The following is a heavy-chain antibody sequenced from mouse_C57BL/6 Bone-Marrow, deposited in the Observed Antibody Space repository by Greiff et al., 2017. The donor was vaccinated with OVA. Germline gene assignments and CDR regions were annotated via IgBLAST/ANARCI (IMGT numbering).Heavy chain of an antibody. J-gene: IGHJ2*01. CDR1: GYTFTDYE. CDR3: ATFIAAPERDY. CDR2: IDPETGGT. D-gene: IGHD1-1*01. Sequence: LVESGAELVRPGASVTLSCKASGYTFTDYEMHWVKQTPVHGLEWIGAIDPETGGTAYNQKFKGKAILTADKSSSTAYLELSSLTSEDSAVYYCATFIAAPERDYWGQGTTLTVSS. V-gene: IGHV1-15*01.